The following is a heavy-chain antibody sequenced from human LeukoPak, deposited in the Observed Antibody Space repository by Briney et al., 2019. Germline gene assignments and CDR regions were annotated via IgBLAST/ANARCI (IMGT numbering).Heavy chain of an antibody. Sequence: ASVKVSCKASGYTFTSYDINWVRQATRQGLEWMGWMNPNSGNTGYAQKFQGRVTMTRSTSISTAYMELSSLRSEDTAVYYCARVPDLRYCSGGSCYRFDYWGQGTLVTVSS. CDR2: MNPNSGNT. J-gene: IGHJ4*02. CDR3: ARVPDLRYCSGGSCYRFDY. V-gene: IGHV1-8*01. CDR1: GYTFTSYD. D-gene: IGHD2-15*01.